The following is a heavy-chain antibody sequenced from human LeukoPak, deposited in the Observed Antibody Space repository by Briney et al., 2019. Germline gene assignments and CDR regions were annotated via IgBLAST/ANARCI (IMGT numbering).Heavy chain of an antibody. Sequence: GGSLRLSCTASGFTFSNAWMNWVRQAPGKGLEWVGRITSKGDSGTIDYAAPVRGRFTISRDDSKNTVYLQMNSLRAEDTAVYYCARAGPPAFDPWGQGTLVTVSS. CDR2: ITSKGDSGTI. J-gene: IGHJ5*02. V-gene: IGHV3-15*01. CDR3: ARAGPPAFDP. CDR1: GFTFSNAW.